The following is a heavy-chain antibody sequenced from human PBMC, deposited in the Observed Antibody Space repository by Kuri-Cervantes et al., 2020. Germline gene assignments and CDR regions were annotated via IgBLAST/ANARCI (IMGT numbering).Heavy chain of an antibody. Sequence: GESLKISCAASGFTFDDYAMNWVRQAPGKGLEWVSYISSSSSTIYYADSVKGRFTISRDNAKNSLYLQMNSLRAEDTALYYCAKVAVAGKGYYYYMDVWGKGTTVTVSS. D-gene: IGHD6-19*01. CDR2: ISSSSSTI. V-gene: IGHV3-48*01. CDR3: AKVAVAGKGYYYYMDV. CDR1: GFTFDDYA. J-gene: IGHJ6*03.